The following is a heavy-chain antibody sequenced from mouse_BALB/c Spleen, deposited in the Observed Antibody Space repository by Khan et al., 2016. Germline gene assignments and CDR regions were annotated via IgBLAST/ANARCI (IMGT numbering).Heavy chain of an antibody. V-gene: IGHV3-2*02. Sequence: EVQLVESGPGLMKPSQSLSLTCTVTGYSITSDYAWNWIRQFPGNKLEWMGYISYSGSTSYNPSLKSRISITRDTSKNQFFLQLNSVTTEDTATYYCARGYDYDYYFDYWGQGTTLTVSS. CDR2: ISYSGST. J-gene: IGHJ2*01. CDR3: ARGYDYDYYFDY. CDR1: GYSITSDYA. D-gene: IGHD2-4*01.